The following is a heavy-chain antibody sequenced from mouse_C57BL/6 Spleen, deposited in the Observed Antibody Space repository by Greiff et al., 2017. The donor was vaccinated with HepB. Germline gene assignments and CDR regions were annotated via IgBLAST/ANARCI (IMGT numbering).Heavy chain of an antibody. CDR3: AITTVVATSDYYAMDY. V-gene: IGHV1-47*01. Sequence: VKLMESGAELVKPGASVKMSCKASGYTFTTYPIEWMKQNHGKSLEWIGNFHPYNDDTKYNEKFKGKATLTVEKSSSTVYLELSRLTSDDSAVYYCAITTVVATSDYYAMDYWGQGTSVTVSS. J-gene: IGHJ4*01. D-gene: IGHD1-1*01. CDR1: GYTFTTYP. CDR2: FHPYNDDT.